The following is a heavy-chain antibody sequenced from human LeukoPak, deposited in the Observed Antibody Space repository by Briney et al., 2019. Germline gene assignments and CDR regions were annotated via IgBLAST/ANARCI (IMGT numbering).Heavy chain of an antibody. V-gene: IGHV1-2*02. CDR3: TGGATDNWFDP. D-gene: IGHD1-26*01. J-gene: IGHJ5*02. CDR1: GGTFSSYG. Sequence: ASVKVSCKASGGTFSSYGISWVRQAPGQGLEWMGWINPNSGGAKYAQKFQGRVTMTRDTSISAAYMELNRLTSDDTAVYYCTGGATDNWFDPWGQGTLVTVSS. CDR2: INPNSGGA.